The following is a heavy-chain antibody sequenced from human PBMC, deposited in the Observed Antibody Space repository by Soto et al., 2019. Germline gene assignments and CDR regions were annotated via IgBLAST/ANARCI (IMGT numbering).Heavy chain of an antibody. CDR1: GYSFTSYW. J-gene: IGHJ6*02. CDR3: ARHLGPVVVAATDYGMDV. CDR2: IDPSDSYT. Sequence: PGESLKISCKGSGYSFTSYWISWVRQMPGKGLEWMGRIDPSDSYTNYSPSFQGHVTISADKSISTAYLQWSSLKASDTAMYYCARHLGPVVVAATDYGMDVWGQGTTVTVSS. D-gene: IGHD2-15*01. V-gene: IGHV5-10-1*01.